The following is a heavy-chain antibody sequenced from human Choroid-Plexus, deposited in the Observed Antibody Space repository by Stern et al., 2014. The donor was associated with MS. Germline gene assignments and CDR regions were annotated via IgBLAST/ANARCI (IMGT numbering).Heavy chain of an antibody. CDR2: VSYDGSNK. CDR1: GFTFGSCA. J-gene: IGHJ5*02. CDR3: AKDRQYLTYFFDH. Sequence: VQLVESGGGVVQPGRPLRLSCVASGFTFGSCAMHWVRQAPGKGLEWVAGVSYDGSNKYYTDSVKGRFHISRDNSQNTLYMQMSSLRPEDTAVYYCAKDRQYLTYFFDHWGQGSLVTVSS. V-gene: IGHV3-30*18. D-gene: IGHD2/OR15-2a*01.